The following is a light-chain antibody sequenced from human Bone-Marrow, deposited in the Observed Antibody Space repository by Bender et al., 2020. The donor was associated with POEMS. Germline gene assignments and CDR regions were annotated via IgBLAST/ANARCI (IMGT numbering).Light chain of an antibody. J-gene: IGLJ3*02. Sequence: QSVLTQPPSASGTPGQRVTISCSGGSSNIGAHAVNWYQHLPGTAPKLLIYSSHRRPSEVPDRFSGSRSGNTASLTISALQAEDEADYYCSSYRSTSTLVWVFGGGTKLTVL. V-gene: IGLV1-44*01. CDR2: SSH. CDR3: SSYRSTSTLVWV. CDR1: SSNIGAHA.